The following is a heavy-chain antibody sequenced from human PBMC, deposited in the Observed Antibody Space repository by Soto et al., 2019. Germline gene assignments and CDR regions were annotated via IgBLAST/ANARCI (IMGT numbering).Heavy chain of an antibody. CDR3: AGDAFDI. Sequence: GGSLRLSCAASGFTFSNYGIHWVRQAPGKELEYVSAISSNGGSTYYAKSVKGRFTISRHNAKNTVFLQMGSLRAEDMGVYYCAGDAFDIWGQGTMVTVSS. J-gene: IGHJ3*02. CDR2: ISSNGGST. CDR1: GFTFSNYG. V-gene: IGHV3-64*01.